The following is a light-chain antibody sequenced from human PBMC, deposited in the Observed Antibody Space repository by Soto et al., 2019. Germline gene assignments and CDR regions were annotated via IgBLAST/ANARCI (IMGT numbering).Light chain of an antibody. CDR2: GAS. CDR1: QSIDSNT. V-gene: IGKV3-20*01. J-gene: IGKJ1*01. Sequence: EIVLTQSPDTLSLSPGERATLSCRASQSIDSNTLGWYQQKPGQAPRLLIYGASSRATGIPDRFSGSGSGTDFTFTISRLEPEDFAVYYCHQYGRAFGQGTKVEIK. CDR3: HQYGRA.